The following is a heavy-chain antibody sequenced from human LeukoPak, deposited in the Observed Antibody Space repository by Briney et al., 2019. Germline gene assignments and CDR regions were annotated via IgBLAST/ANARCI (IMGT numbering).Heavy chain of an antibody. V-gene: IGHV4-34*01. D-gene: IGHD3-9*01. J-gene: IGHJ5*02. CDR1: GGSFSGYY. Sequence: PSETLSLTCAVYGGSFSGYYWSWIRQPPGKGLEWIGEINHSGSTNYNPSLKSRVTISVDTSKNQFSLKLSSVTAADTAVHHCARGSGYYDILTGLRQNWFDPWGQGTLVTVSS. CDR3: ARGSGYYDILTGLRQNWFDP. CDR2: INHSGST.